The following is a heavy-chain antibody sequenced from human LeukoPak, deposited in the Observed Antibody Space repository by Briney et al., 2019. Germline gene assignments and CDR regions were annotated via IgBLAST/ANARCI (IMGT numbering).Heavy chain of an antibody. CDR2: IYYSGST. J-gene: IGHJ4*02. D-gene: IGHD2-2*01. CDR1: GGSISSSSYY. Sequence: SETLSLTCTVSGGSISSSSYYWGWIRQPPGKGLEWIGSIYYSGSTYYNPSLKSRVTISVDTSKNQFSLKLSSVTAADTAVYYCARLVSRFTRADPLEYWGQGTLVTVSS. V-gene: IGHV4-39*01. CDR3: ARLVSRFTRADPLEY.